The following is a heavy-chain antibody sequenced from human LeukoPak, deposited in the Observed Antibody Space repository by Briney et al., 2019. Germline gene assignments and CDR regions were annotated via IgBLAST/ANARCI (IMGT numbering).Heavy chain of an antibody. CDR2: ISYSGST. V-gene: IGHV4-30-4*08. J-gene: IGHJ4*02. CDR3: ARAQGELLWVGELLRAHYFDY. Sequence: SETLSLTCTVSGGSISSYYWSWIRQPPGKGLEWIGYISYSGSTYYNPSLKSRVIISVDTSKNQFSLNLSSVTATDTAVYYCARAQGELLWVGELLRAHYFDYWGQGTLVTVSS. D-gene: IGHD3-10*01. CDR1: GGSISSYY.